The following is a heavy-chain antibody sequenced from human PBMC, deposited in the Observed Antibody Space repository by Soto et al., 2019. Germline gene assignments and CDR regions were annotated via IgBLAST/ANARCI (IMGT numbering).Heavy chain of an antibody. J-gene: IGHJ4*02. Sequence: QVQLQESGPGLVKPSQTLSLTCTVSGGSISSGYYWSWIRQHPGKGLEWIVYIYYSGSTYYNPSLXXRVTMSVDTSKNQFSLKLSSVTAADTAVYYCARAPGDYFDYWGQGTLVTVSS. CDR1: GGSISSGYY. CDR3: ARAPGDYFDY. V-gene: IGHV4-31*03. CDR2: IYYSGST.